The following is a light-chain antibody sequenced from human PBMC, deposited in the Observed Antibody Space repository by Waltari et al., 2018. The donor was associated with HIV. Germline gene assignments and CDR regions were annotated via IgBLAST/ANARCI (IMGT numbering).Light chain of an antibody. CDR2: GAS. J-gene: IGKJ2*01. CDR1: QNISSTY. CDR3: QHYGSSPYT. V-gene: IGKV3-20*01. Sequence: DIVLTQSPGTLSLSPGERATLSCRASQNISSTYLAWYQHKPGQAPRPLIYGASSRATGIPDRFSGSGSGTDFTLTISRLEPEDFAVYYCQHYGSSPYTFGQGTKLEIK.